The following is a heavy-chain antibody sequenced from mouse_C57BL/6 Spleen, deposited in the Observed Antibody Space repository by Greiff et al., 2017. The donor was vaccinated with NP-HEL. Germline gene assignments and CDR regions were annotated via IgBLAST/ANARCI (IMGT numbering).Heavy chain of an antibody. Sequence: EVKLMESGGGLVQPGESLKLSCESNEYEFPSHDMSWVRKTPEKRLELVAAINSDGGSTYYPDTMERRFIISRDKTKKTLYLQMSSLRSEDTALYYCARQGYGSSTYWYFDVWGTGTTVTVSS. V-gene: IGHV5-2*01. CDR3: ARQGYGSSTYWYFDV. J-gene: IGHJ1*03. CDR2: INSDGGST. D-gene: IGHD1-1*01. CDR1: EYEFPSHD.